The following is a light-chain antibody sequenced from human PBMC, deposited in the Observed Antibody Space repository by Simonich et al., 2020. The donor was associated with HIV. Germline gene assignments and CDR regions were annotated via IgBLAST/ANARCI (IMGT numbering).Light chain of an antibody. Sequence: DIQMTQSPSSLSASVGDRVTITCQASQDISNYLNWYQQKPGKAPEFLIYDASNLETGVPSRFSGSGSGTDFTFTITSLRPEDIATYYCQQYDNLPYTFGQGTKLEIK. CDR3: QQYDNLPYT. J-gene: IGKJ2*01. CDR1: QDISNY. V-gene: IGKV1-33*01. CDR2: DAS.